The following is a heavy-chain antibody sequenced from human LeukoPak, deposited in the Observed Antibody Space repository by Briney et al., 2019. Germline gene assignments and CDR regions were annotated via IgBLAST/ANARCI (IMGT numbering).Heavy chain of an antibody. CDR1: GGSISSYY. D-gene: IGHD6-19*01. Sequence: SETLSLTCTVSGGSISSYYWSWIRQPPGKGLEWIGYIYYSGSTNYNPSLKSRVTISVDTSKNQFSLKLSSVTAADTAVYYCARDRRYSSGWYYEDWYFDLWGRGTLVTVSS. CDR2: IYYSGST. CDR3: ARDRRYSSGWYYEDWYFDL. V-gene: IGHV4-59*01. J-gene: IGHJ2*01.